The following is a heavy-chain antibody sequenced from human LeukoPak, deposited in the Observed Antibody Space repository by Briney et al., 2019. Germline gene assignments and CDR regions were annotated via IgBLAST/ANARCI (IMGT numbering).Heavy chain of an antibody. D-gene: IGHD3-22*01. V-gene: IGHV3-7*01. CDR3: ARDPGYYYDSSGYFDY. J-gene: IGHJ4*02. CDR2: IKQDGSEK. CDR1: GFTFSSYW. Sequence: GGCLRLSCAASGFTFSSYWMSWVRQAPGKGLEWAANIKQDGSEKYYVDSVKGRFTISRDNAKNSLYLQMNSLRAEDTAVYYCARDPGYYYDSSGYFDYWGQGTLVTVSS.